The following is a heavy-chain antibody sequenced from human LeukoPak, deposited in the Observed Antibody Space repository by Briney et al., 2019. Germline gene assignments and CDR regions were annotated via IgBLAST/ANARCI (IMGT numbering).Heavy chain of an antibody. J-gene: IGHJ6*02. CDR1: GFIFNNYA. Sequence: GGSLRLSCAASGFIFNNYAMSWVRQAPGKGLEWVSAISNSGGATYYADSVKGRFTISRDNSKNTLFLHMNSLRVEDTAVYYCAKAPPAATKYYYGMDVWGQGTTVTVSS. V-gene: IGHV3-23*01. D-gene: IGHD2-2*01. CDR2: ISNSGGAT. CDR3: AKAPPAATKYYYGMDV.